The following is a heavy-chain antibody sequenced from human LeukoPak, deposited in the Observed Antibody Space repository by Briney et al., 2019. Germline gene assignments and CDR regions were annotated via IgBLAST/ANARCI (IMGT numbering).Heavy chain of an antibody. V-gene: IGHV3-30-3*01. Sequence: GGSLRLSCAASGFTFSSYAMHWVRQAPGKGLEWVAVISYDGSNKYYADSVKGRFTISRDNSKNTLYLQMNSLRAEDTAVYYCARDVYCSSTSCTDLDYWGQGTLVTVSS. CDR3: ARDVYCSSTSCTDLDY. CDR2: ISYDGSNK. J-gene: IGHJ4*02. CDR1: GFTFSSYA. D-gene: IGHD2-2*01.